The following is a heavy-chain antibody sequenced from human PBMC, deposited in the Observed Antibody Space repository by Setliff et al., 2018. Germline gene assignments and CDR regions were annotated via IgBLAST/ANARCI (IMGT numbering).Heavy chain of an antibody. D-gene: IGHD4-17*01. CDR2: ISHSGST. CDR3: AGGRRYDYGWDFDY. CDR1: GYSISSGHY. J-gene: IGHJ4*02. Sequence: SETLSPTCTVSGYSISSGHYWGWIRQPPGKGLEWIGSISHSGSTYYNPSLRSRVTISLDTSKNQFSPKLTSVTAADTAVYYCAGGRRYDYGWDFDYWGQGTLVTVSS. V-gene: IGHV4-38-2*02.